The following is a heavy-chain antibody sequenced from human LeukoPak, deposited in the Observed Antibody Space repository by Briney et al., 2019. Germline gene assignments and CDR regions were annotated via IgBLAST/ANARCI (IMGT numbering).Heavy chain of an antibody. CDR1: GFTFSSYG. J-gene: IGHJ4*02. CDR2: IWYDGSNK. Sequence: PGRSLRLSCAASGFTFSSYGTHWVRQAPGKGLEWVAVIWYDGSNKYYADSVKGRFTISRYNSKNTLYLQTNSLRAEDTAVYYCAKDSVYYDSSPGYWGQGTLVTVSS. V-gene: IGHV3-33*06. CDR3: AKDSVYYDSSPGY. D-gene: IGHD3-22*01.